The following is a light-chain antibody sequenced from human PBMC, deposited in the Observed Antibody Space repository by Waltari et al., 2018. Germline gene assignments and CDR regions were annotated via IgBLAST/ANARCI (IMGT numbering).Light chain of an antibody. Sequence: QAVVTQEPSLTVSPGGTVTLTCGSSSGPVTSRHYPYCLQQRPGQAPRTLIYDSCLKHTWTPACFSGSLLGGRGARTLSGAQAEDEADYYCWLAYSGGVVVYGGGTKLAVL. V-gene: IGLV7-46*01. CDR1: SGPVTSRHY. CDR2: DSC. J-gene: IGLJ2*01. CDR3: WLAYSGGVVV.